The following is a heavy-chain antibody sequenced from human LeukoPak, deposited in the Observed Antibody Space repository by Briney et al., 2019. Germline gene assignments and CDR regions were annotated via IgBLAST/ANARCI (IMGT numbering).Heavy chain of an antibody. CDR3: ARVFTLYGSGSYDY. D-gene: IGHD3-10*01. V-gene: IGHV3-7*01. J-gene: IGHJ4*02. CDR2: MKQDGSLQ. CDR1: GFTFDTYW. Sequence: GGSLRLSCAASGFTFDTYWMTWVRQAPGKGLEWVANMKQDGSLQYYVDSAKGRFTISRDNAKNSLYLEMNSLRAEDTAVYYCARVFTLYGSGSYDYWGQGTLVTVSS.